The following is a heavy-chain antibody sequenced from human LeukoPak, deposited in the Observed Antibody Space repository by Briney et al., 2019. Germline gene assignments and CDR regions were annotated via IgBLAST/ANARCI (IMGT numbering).Heavy chain of an antibody. J-gene: IGHJ6*03. CDR2: IYYSGST. D-gene: IGHD3-16*01. Sequence: SETLSLTCTVSGGSISSSSYYWGWIRQPPGKGLEWIGSIYYSGSTYYNPSLKSRVTISVDTSKNQFSLKLSSVTAADTAVYYCARTFGSGDYYMDVWGKGTTVTVSS. V-gene: IGHV4-39*07. CDR1: GGSISSSSYY. CDR3: ARTFGSGDYYMDV.